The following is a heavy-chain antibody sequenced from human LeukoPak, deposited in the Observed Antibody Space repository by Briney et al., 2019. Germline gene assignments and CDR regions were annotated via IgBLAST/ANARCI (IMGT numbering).Heavy chain of an antibody. CDR3: ARANRYSSSWS. CDR2: IYGSGST. CDR1: SGSVSSYY. Sequence: PSETLSLTCTVSSGSVSSYYWSWIRQPAGKGLEWIGRIYGSGSTIYNPSLKSRVTMSLDTSKNQFSLNLSSVTAADTAVYYCARANRYSSSWSWGQGTLVTVSS. D-gene: IGHD6-13*01. J-gene: IGHJ4*02. V-gene: IGHV4-4*07.